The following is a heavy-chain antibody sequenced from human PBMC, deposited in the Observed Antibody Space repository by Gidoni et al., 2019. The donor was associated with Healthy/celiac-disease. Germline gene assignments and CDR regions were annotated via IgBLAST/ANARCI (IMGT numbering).Heavy chain of an antibody. CDR3: ARDRTVTTQAGDY. J-gene: IGHJ4*02. CDR1: GFPFRRYT. V-gene: IGHV3-21*01. Sequence: EVQLVESGGGLVKPGGSLRLSCAASGFPFRRYTMNWVRQAPGKGLEWVSSISSSSSYIYYADSVKGRFTIARDNAKNSLYLQMNSLRAEDTAVYYWARDRTVTTQAGDYWGQGTLVTVSS. D-gene: IGHD4-17*01. CDR2: ISSSSSYI.